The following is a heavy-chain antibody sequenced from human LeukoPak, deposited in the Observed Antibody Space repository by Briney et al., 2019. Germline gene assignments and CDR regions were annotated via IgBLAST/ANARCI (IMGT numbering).Heavy chain of an antibody. CDR3: ARGSNYSSFGTAYYYYMDV. V-gene: IGHV1-8*03. CDR1: GYMFTNYD. D-gene: IGHD4-11*01. J-gene: IGHJ6*03. CDR2: ISLHSGNT. Sequence: ASVTVSCKASGYMFTNYDINMVRLATGPGHEWMGWISLHSGNTGYAQKFRGRVTITRDTTITTDYMEMSRLRSENTAVYYCARGSNYSSFGTAYYYYMDVWGKGTTVTVSS.